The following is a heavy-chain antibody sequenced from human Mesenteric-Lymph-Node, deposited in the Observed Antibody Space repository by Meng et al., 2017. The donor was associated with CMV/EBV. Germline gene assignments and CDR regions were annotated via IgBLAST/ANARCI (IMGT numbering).Heavy chain of an antibody. D-gene: IGHD3-3*01. Sequence: ASVKVSCKASGYTFTGYQLHWVRQAPGQGLEWMGLINPNSGDTNYAQKFQGRVTMTRDTSISTGYMELSRLTSDDTAVYYCARDFATYWGQGTLVTVSS. CDR2: INPNSGDT. CDR3: ARDFATY. V-gene: IGHV1-2*02. CDR1: GYTFTGYQ. J-gene: IGHJ4*02.